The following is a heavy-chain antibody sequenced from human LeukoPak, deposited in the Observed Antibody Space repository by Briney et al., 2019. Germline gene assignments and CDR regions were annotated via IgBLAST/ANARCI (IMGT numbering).Heavy chain of an antibody. Sequence: GGSLRLSCAASGFTFSSYSMNWVRQAPGKGLDWVSSISSSSSYIYYADSVKGRFTISRDNPKNSLYLQMNSLRAEDTAVYYCARIARGVATDFFDYWGQGTLVTVSS. D-gene: IGHD5-12*01. CDR2: ISSSSSYI. CDR3: ARIARGVATDFFDY. V-gene: IGHV3-21*01. CDR1: GFTFSSYS. J-gene: IGHJ4*02.